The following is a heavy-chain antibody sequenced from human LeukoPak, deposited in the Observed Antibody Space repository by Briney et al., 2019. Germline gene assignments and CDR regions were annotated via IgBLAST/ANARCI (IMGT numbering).Heavy chain of an antibody. D-gene: IGHD6-13*01. CDR1: GGSFSGYY. Sequence: SETLSLTCAVYGGSFSGYYWSWIRQPPGKGLEWIEEINHSGSTNYNPSLKSRVTISVDTSKNQFSLKLSSVTAADTAVYYCASGSSSWYYFDYWGQGTLVTVSS. CDR3: ASGSSSWYYFDY. J-gene: IGHJ4*02. CDR2: INHSGST. V-gene: IGHV4-34*01.